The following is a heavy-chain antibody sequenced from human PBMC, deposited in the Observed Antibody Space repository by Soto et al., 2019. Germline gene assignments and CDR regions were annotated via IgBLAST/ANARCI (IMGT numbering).Heavy chain of an antibody. J-gene: IGHJ4*02. V-gene: IGHV4-39*07. D-gene: IGHD3-22*01. CDR2: IYYSGST. CDR3: ARGSTLYYEGSGYYSFDY. CDR1: GGSISSSSYY. Sequence: SETLSLTCTVSGGSISSSSYYWGWIRQPPGKGLEWIGSIYYSGSTYYNPSLKSRVTISVDTSKNQFSLKLSSVTAADTAVYYCARGSTLYYEGSGYYSFDYWGQGTLVTVSS.